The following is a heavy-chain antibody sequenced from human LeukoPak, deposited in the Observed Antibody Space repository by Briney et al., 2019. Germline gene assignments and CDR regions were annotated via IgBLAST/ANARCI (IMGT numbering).Heavy chain of an antibody. J-gene: IGHJ6*03. CDR1: GFTFSSYG. D-gene: IGHD2-2*02. V-gene: IGHV3-30*02. CDR2: IRYDGSNK. CDR3: AKSKVPAAIGRLYYYYYMDV. Sequence: GGSLRLSCAASGFTFSSYGMHWVRQAPGKGLEWVAFIRYDGSNKYYADSVKGRFTISRDNSKNTLYLQMNSLRAEDTAVYYCAKSKVPAAIGRLYYYYYMDVWGKGTTVTVS.